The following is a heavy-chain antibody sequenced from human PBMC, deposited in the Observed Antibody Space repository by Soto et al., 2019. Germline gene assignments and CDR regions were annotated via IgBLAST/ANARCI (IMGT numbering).Heavy chain of an antibody. CDR2: IYWNDDK. CDR3: AHSLGQWHYYYYYGMDV. J-gene: IGHJ6*02. D-gene: IGHD6-19*01. CDR1: GFSLSTSGVG. Sequence: SGPTLVKPTQTLTLTCTFSGFSLSTSGVGVGWIRQPPGKALEWLALIYWNDDKSYSPSLKSRLTIAKDTSKKQVVLTMTNMDPVDTATYYCAHSLGQWHYYYYYGMDVWGQGTTVTVSS. V-gene: IGHV2-5*01.